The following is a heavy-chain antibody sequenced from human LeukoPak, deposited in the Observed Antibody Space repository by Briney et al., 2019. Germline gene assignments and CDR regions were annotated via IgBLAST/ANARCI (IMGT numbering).Heavy chain of an antibody. J-gene: IGHJ5*02. V-gene: IGHV4-4*07. CDR3: ARDRGGYDFWSGYWGWFDP. CDR1: GGSISSYY. D-gene: IGHD3-3*01. Sequence: SDTLSLTCTVSGGSISSYYWSWIRQPAGKGLEWIGCIYTSGRTNYNPSPKSRLTMSVDTSKNQFSPKLSSVTAADTAAYYCARDRGGYDFWSGYWGWFDPWGQGTLVTVSS. CDR2: IYTSGRT.